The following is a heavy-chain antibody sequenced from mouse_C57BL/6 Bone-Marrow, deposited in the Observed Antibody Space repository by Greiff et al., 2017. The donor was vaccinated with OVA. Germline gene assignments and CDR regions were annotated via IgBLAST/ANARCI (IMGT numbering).Heavy chain of an antibody. CDR2: IYPRSGNT. J-gene: IGHJ3*01. Sequence: VKLMESGAELARPGASVKLSCKASGYTFTSYGISWVKQRNGQGLEWIGEIYPRSGNTYYNEKFKGKATLTADKSSSTAYMELRSLTSEDSEVYFCARRGRENWGQGTLVTVSA. CDR3: ARRGREN. D-gene: IGHD1-1*01. CDR1: GYTFTSYG. V-gene: IGHV1-81*01.